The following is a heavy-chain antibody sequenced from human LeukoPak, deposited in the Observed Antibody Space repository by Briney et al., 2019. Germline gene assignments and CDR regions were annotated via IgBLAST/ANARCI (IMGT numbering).Heavy chain of an antibody. CDR1: GGSLSSGGYS. J-gene: IGHJ6*04. Sequence: SETLSLTCAVSGGSLSSGGYSWSWIRQPPGTGLEWIGYIYHSGSTYYNPSLKSRVTISVDRSKNQFSLKLSSVTAADTAVYYCARARRGSNTYYYGMDVWGKGTTVTVSS. CDR3: ARARRGSNTYYYGMDV. D-gene: IGHD2-15*01. V-gene: IGHV4-30-2*01. CDR2: IYHSGST.